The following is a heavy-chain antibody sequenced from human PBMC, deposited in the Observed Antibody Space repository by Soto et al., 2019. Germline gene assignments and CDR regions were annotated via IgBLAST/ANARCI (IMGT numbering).Heavy chain of an antibody. CDR2: ISHDGSNK. CDR3: ARHGGSYYGYFDY. Sequence: QVQLVESGGGVVQPGRSLRLSCAASGFTFSNYAMTWVRQAPGKGLEWVAVISHDGSNKYYADSVKGRFTISRDNSKNTLFLPMNRLRPEDTAVYFCARHGGSYYGYFDYWGQGTLVTVSS. D-gene: IGHD1-26*01. V-gene: IGHV3-30-3*01. J-gene: IGHJ4*02. CDR1: GFTFSNYA.